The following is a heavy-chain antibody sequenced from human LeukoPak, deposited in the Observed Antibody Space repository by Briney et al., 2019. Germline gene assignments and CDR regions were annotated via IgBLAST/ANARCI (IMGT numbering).Heavy chain of an antibody. CDR1: GVSFSSYC. V-gene: IGHV3-74*01. CDR2: INSDGSST. CDR3: VRDYGDYGDY. Sequence: GGSLRLSCVASGVSFSSYCMHWVRQAPGKGLVWVSRINSDGSSTSYADAVKARFTISRDNAKNTLYLQMNSLRAEDTSVYYCVRDYGDYGDYWGEGTLVTVSS. J-gene: IGHJ4*02. D-gene: IGHD4-17*01.